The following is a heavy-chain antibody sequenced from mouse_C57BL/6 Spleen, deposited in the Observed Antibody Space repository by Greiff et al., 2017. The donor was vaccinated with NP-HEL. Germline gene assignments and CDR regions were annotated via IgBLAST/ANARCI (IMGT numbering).Heavy chain of an antibody. CDR1: GYTFTSYW. CDR2: IDPSDSYT. V-gene: IGHV1-69*01. CDR3: ARYRADWYFDV. Sequence: QVQLQQPGAELVMPGASVKLSCKASGYTFTSYWMHWVKQRPGQGLEWIGEIDPSDSYTNYNQKFKGKSTLTVDKSSSTAYMQLSSLTSEDSAVYYCARYRADWYFDVWGTGTTVTVSS. J-gene: IGHJ1*03.